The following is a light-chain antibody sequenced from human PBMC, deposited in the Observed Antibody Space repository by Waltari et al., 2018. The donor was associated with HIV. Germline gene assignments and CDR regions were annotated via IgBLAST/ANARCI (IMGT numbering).Light chain of an antibody. CDR3: QGWEGGGVRPYV. J-gene: IGLJ1*01. CDR1: NIRSKS. V-gene: IGLV3-21*01. Sequence: SYDLTQAPSLSVAPGQTATITCEGNNIRSKSVHWYQQRPGQAPVLVIYNDDDRPSGIPDRFSGSNSGNTATLTIYRGEAGDEADYVCQGWEGGGVRPYVFGTGTKV. CDR2: NDD.